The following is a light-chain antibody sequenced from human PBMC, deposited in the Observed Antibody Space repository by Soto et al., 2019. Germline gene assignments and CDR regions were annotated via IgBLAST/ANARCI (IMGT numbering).Light chain of an antibody. V-gene: IGLV2-14*03. Sequence: QSALAQPASVSGSPGQSITISCTGSSSDVGDYNYVAWYQQHPDKAPKLMIFDVSSRPSGVSNRFSGSKSGITASLTISGLQAEDEADYFCSSYSSSGTLYVFGTGTKLTVL. CDR3: SSYSSSGTLYV. J-gene: IGLJ1*01. CDR1: SSDVGDYNY. CDR2: DVS.